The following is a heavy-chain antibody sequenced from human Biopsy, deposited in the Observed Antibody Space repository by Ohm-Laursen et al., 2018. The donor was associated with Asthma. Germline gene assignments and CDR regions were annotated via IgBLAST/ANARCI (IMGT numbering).Heavy chain of an antibody. V-gene: IGHV1-69*13. Sequence: EASVNASCKAPGGTFSNFAISWVRQAPGQGLEWLGGIMTVFGTTNYAQKFQGRVTITADESTSTAYMEVTSLRSEDTAIYYCARCQVGYSSGWSLLLKKIYYSGMDVWGQGTAVTVSS. CDR3: ARCQVGYSSGWSLLLKKIYYSGMDV. J-gene: IGHJ6*02. CDR2: IMTVFGTT. CDR1: GGTFSNFA. D-gene: IGHD6-19*01.